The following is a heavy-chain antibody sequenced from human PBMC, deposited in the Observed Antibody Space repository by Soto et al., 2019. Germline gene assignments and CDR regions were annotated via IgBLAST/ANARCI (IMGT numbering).Heavy chain of an antibody. CDR1: GASITTYY. D-gene: IGHD7-27*01. V-gene: IGHV4-59*13. Sequence: ASETLSLTCDVSGASITTYYWSWIRQAPGKGLEWIGNVYHTGSTDYNSSLRSRVTISVDTSKNQFSLNMNSVTAADTAVYYCARVAVTWGYYYYYYGMDVWGQGTTVTVSS. CDR3: ARVAVTWGYYYYYYGMDV. J-gene: IGHJ6*02. CDR2: VYHTGST.